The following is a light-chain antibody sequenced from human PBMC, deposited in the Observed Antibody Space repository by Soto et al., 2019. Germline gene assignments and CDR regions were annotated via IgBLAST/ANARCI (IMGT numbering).Light chain of an antibody. V-gene: IGKV1-5*01. Sequence: DIQMTQTPSTLSASVGDRVTITCRASQSIDIWLAWYQQKPGQAPKVLIWDATTLHRGVPSRFSGSGSGSEFTLTISRLQPDDSATYYCQQYNGYSTWTFGQGTKVDIK. CDR1: QSIDIW. CDR3: QQYNGYSTWT. J-gene: IGKJ1*01. CDR2: DAT.